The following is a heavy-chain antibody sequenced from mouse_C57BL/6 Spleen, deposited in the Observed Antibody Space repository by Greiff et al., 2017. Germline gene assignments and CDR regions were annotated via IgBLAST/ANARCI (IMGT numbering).Heavy chain of an antibody. CDR1: GFTFTDYY. Sequence: DVHLVESGGGLVQPGGSLSLSCAASGFTFTDYYMSWVRQPPGKALEWLGFIRNKANGYTTEYSASVKGRFTISRDNSQSILYLQMNALRAEDSATYYCARYRTGIDYWGQGTTLTVSS. D-gene: IGHD4-1*01. J-gene: IGHJ2*01. V-gene: IGHV7-3*01. CDR3: ARYRTGIDY. CDR2: IRNKANGYTT.